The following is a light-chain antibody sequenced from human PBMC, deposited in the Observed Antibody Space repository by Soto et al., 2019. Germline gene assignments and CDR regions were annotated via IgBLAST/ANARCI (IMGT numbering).Light chain of an antibody. Sequence: QSVLTQPPSASGTPGQRVTISCSGSSSNIGSNYVYWYQQLPGTAPKLLIYSNNQRPSGVPDRFSGSKSGTSASLAISGLRSEDEADYYCAALDDSLSGYVFGTGTKVTVL. CDR3: AALDDSLSGYV. CDR2: SNN. V-gene: IGLV1-47*02. J-gene: IGLJ1*01. CDR1: SSNIGSNY.